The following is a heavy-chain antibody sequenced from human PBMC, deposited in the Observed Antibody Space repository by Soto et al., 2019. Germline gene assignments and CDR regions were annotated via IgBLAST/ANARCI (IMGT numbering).Heavy chain of an antibody. J-gene: IGHJ3*02. CDR1: GGSISSDTHY. CDR2: SYSSGSS. CDR3: VRQMAVRIAAVAFDI. Sequence: QLQLQESGPGLVKPSETLSLTCTVSGGSISSDTHYWGWIRQPPGKGLEWIGSSYSSGSSHYNPSRRSRVTTAEDTSNNRYSLELTPVTAAQAPMDCCVRQMAVRIAAVAFDIWVQGTMVTVSS. D-gene: IGHD2-21*01. V-gene: IGHV4-39*01.